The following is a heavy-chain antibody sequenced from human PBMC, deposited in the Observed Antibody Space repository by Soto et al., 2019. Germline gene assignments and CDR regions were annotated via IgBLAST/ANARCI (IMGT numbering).Heavy chain of an antibody. Sequence: GGSLRLSCAASGFTFSSYAMHWVRQAPGKGLEWVAVISYDGSNKYYADSVKGRFTISRDNSKNTLYLQMNSLRAEDMALYYCARRGYGSRWPNLYMDVWGKGTTVTVSS. CDR2: ISYDGSNK. D-gene: IGHD6-13*01. V-gene: IGHV3-30-3*01. CDR1: GFTFSSYA. J-gene: IGHJ6*03. CDR3: ARRGYGSRWPNLYMDV.